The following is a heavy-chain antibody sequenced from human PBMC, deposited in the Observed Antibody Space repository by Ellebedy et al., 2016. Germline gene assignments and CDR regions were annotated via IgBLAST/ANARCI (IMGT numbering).Heavy chain of an antibody. CDR2: ISSSSGTI. Sequence: GESLKISXAASGFTFSTYSMNWVRQAPGKGLDWIAYISSSSGTIYYADSVKGRFTISRDNARNSLYLQMSTLRAEDTAVYYCARLEGGIAAAGGHWGQGTMVTVSS. D-gene: IGHD6-13*01. CDR3: ARLEGGIAAAGGH. V-gene: IGHV3-48*04. J-gene: IGHJ3*01. CDR1: GFTFSTYS.